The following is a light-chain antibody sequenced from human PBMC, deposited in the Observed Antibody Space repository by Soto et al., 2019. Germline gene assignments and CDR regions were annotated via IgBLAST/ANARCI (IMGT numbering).Light chain of an antibody. CDR1: QSISGN. J-gene: IGKJ1*01. V-gene: IGKV3-15*01. CDR2: GAS. CDR3: QQYNNWPPA. Sequence: EIVMAQSPATLSVSPGERATLSCRASQSISGNLAWYQQKPGQAPRLLIYGASTRATGIPARFSGSGSGTEFTLTISSLQSEDFAVYYCQQYNNWPPAFGQGTKVEIK.